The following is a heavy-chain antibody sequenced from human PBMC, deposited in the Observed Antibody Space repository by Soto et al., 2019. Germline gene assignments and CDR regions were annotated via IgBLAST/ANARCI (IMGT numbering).Heavy chain of an antibody. V-gene: IGHV4-39*07. D-gene: IGHD2-21*01. Sequence: ETLSLTCTVSGGSISSSSYYWGWIRQPPGKGLEWIGYVYYSGTTYYNPSLKSRVTMSVDTSKNQFSLKLTSVNAADTAVYYCTRGGDAYKNGHWGQGTLVTVSS. CDR3: TRGGDAYKNGH. CDR2: VYYSGTT. CDR1: GGSISSSSYY. J-gene: IGHJ4*02.